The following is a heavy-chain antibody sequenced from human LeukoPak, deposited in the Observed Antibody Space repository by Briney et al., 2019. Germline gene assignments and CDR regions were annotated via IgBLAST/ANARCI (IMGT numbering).Heavy chain of an antibody. J-gene: IGHJ3*02. CDR2: IIPIFGTA. Sequence: SVKVSCKASGCTFSSYAISWVRQAPGQGLEWMGRIIPIFGTANYAQKFQGRVTITTDESTSTAYMELSSLRSEDTAVYYCARESAPLGNIVVVVAASRAFDIWGQGTMVTVSS. D-gene: IGHD2-15*01. CDR3: ARESAPLGNIVVVVAASRAFDI. V-gene: IGHV1-69*05. CDR1: GCTFSSYA.